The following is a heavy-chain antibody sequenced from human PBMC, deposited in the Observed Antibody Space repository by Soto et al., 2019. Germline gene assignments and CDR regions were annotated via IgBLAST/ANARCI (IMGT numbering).Heavy chain of an antibody. Sequence: EVQLLESGGGLVQPGGSLRLSCAASGFTFSSYAMRWVRQAPGKGLEWVSAISGSGGSTYYADSVKGRFTSSRDNSKNTLYLQMNSRRAEDTAVYYCARRGSGSYYDYWGQGTLVNVSS. CDR2: ISGSGGST. CDR3: ARRGSGSYYDY. D-gene: IGHD1-26*01. J-gene: IGHJ4*02. V-gene: IGHV3-23*01. CDR1: GFTFSSYA.